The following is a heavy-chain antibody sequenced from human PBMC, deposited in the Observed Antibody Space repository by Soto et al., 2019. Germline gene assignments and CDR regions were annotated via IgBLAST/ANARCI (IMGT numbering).Heavy chain of an antibody. V-gene: IGHV4-34*01. J-gene: IGHJ6*02. CDR3: ARGTLEWLLGYYYYYGMDV. Sequence: SETLSLTCAVYGGSFSGYYWSWIRQPPGKGLEWIGEINHSGSTNYNPSLKSRVTISVDTSKNQFSLKLSSVTAADTAVYYCARGTLEWLLGYYYYYGMDVWGQGTTVTVSS. D-gene: IGHD3-3*01. CDR1: GGSFSGYY. CDR2: INHSGST.